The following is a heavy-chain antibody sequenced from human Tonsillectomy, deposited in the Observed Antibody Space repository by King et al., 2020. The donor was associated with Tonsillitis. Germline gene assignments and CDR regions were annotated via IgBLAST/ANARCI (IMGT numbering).Heavy chain of an antibody. J-gene: IGHJ4*02. CDR3: ARRVWGSGSYLFDY. V-gene: IGHV1-46*03. CDR1: GYTLTSYY. D-gene: IGHD3-10*01. CDR2: INPSGGST. Sequence: VQLVESGAEVKKPGASVKVSCKASGYTLTSYYMLWVRQAPGQGLEWMGVINPSGGSTSYAQKFQGRVTMTRDPSTSTVYMELSSLRSEDTAVYYCARRVWGSGSYLFDYWGQGPLVTVSS.